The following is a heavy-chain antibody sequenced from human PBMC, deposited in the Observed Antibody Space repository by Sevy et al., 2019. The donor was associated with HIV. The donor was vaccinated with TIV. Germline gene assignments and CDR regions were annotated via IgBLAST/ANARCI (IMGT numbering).Heavy chain of an antibody. CDR2: LSFGCGRI. Sequence: GGSLRLSCVASGFNFNIYSMSWVRQAPGKRLEWVSTLSFGCGRINHAYSVQGRFTMFREDSKKTVYLEMNSLRPENTAVYYCAREGCTKPHDYWGQGTLVTVSS. D-gene: IGHD2-8*01. CDR1: GFNFNIYS. CDR3: AREGCTKPHDY. V-gene: IGHV3-23*01. J-gene: IGHJ4*02.